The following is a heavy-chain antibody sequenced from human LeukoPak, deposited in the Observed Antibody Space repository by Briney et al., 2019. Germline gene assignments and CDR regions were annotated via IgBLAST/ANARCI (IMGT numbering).Heavy chain of an antibody. CDR3: ARRLTQYDCFDP. CDR2: TYYRSTWYN. D-gene: IGHD2-2*01. V-gene: IGHV6-1*01. CDR1: GDSVSINGVT. Sequence: SQTLSLTCAISGDSVSINGVTWNWIRQSPSRGLEWLGRTYYRSTWYNDYAVSVRGRITVNPDTSKNQFSLHPNSVTPEDTAVYYCARRLTQYDCFDPWGQGILVTVSS. J-gene: IGHJ5*02.